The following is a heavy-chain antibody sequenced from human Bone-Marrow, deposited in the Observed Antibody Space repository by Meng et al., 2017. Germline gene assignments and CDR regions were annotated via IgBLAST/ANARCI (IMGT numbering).Heavy chain of an antibody. CDR3: ARIKRSIAAAEYYYGMDV. CDR2: IFSNDEK. J-gene: IGHJ6*02. Sequence: SGPTLVKPTETLTLTCTVSGFSLSNARMGVSWIRQPPGKALEWLAHIFSNDEKSYSTSLKSRLTISKDTSKSQVVLTMTNMDPVDTATYYCARIKRSIAAAEYYYGMDVWGQGPTVTVSS. D-gene: IGHD6-13*01. CDR1: GFSLSNARMG. V-gene: IGHV2-26*01.